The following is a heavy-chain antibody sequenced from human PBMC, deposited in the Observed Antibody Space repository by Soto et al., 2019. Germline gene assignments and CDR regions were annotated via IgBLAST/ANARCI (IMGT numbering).Heavy chain of an antibody. V-gene: IGHV4-34*01. Sequence: SETLSLTCAVYGQSFSGYYWTWIRQPPGKGLEWIEEINHRGSTNYNPSLKGRVTTSVDTSKNQFSLKLTSVTAADTAVYYCARGNVRFAPSAVAALTRSFYDGMDVWGQGTTVTVSS. CDR2: INHRGST. CDR1: GQSFSGYY. J-gene: IGHJ6*02. CDR3: ARGNVRFAPSAVAALTRSFYDGMDV. D-gene: IGHD6-19*01.